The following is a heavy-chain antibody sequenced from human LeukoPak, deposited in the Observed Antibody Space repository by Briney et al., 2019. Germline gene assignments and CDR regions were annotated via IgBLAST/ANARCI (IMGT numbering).Heavy chain of an antibody. CDR3: ARGQFKYYYGSGTTGGAY. D-gene: IGHD3-10*01. CDR2: ISPYNGDT. J-gene: IGHJ4*02. Sequence: ASVKVSCKASGYTFTSYGICWVRQAPGQGLEWMGWISPYNGDTNYAQKFQGRVTITADESTSTAYMELSSLRSEDTAVYYCARGQFKYYYGSGTTGGAYWGQGTLVTVSS. CDR1: GYTFTSYG. V-gene: IGHV1-18*01.